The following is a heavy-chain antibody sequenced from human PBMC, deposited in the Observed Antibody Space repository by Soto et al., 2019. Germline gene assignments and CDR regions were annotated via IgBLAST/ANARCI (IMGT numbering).Heavy chain of an antibody. J-gene: IGHJ5*02. CDR1: GGSISSGDYY. CDR3: ARVAIPENWFDP. V-gene: IGHV4-30-4*01. Sequence: QVQLQESGPGLVKPSQTLSLTCTVSGGSISSGDYYWSWIRQPPGKGLEWIGYIYYSGSTYYNPSLKSRVTLSVATSKNQFSLKLSSVTAADTAVYSCARVAIPENWFDPWGQGTLVTVSS. CDR2: IYYSGST. D-gene: IGHD2-21*01.